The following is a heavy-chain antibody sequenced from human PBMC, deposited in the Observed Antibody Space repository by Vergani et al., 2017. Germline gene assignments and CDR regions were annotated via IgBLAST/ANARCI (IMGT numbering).Heavy chain of an antibody. Sequence: EVQLVESGGGLVQPGGSLRLSCAASGFTFSSYSMNWVRLAPGKGLEWVSYISSSSSTIYYADSAKGRFTISRDNAKNSLYLQMNSLRAEDTAVYYCARGLYYDSNGYYWGGFDYWGQGTLVTVSS. CDR3: ARGLYYDSNGYYWGGFDY. J-gene: IGHJ4*02. V-gene: IGHV3-48*01. CDR1: GFTFSSYS. CDR2: ISSSSSTI. D-gene: IGHD3-22*01.